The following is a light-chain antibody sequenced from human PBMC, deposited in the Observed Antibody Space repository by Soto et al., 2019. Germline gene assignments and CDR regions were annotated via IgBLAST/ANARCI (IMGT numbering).Light chain of an antibody. CDR2: WAS. J-gene: IGKJ2*01. V-gene: IGKV4-1*01. Sequence: DIVMTQSPDSLAVSLGERATINCKSSQSVLYSSNNKNYFAWYQQKSGQPPKLLIYWASTRESGVPDRFSGSGSGTDFTLTISSLQAEDVAVYYCQQDYSIAPFTFGQGTTLELK. CDR1: QSVLYSSNNKNY. CDR3: QQDYSIAPFT.